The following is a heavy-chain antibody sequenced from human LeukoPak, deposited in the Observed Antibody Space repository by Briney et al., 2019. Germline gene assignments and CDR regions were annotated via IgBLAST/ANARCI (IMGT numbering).Heavy chain of an antibody. V-gene: IGHV3-33*01. D-gene: IGHD5-12*01. CDR1: GFTFSNYG. Sequence: GRSLRLSCAASGFTFSNYGMHWVRQAPGKGLEWVALIWYDGSNKNYTDSVKGRFTISRDNSKDTLYPQMNSLRAEDTAVYYCARDRGYSGYDYWGQGTLVTVSS. CDR3: ARDRGYSGYDY. CDR2: IWYDGSNK. J-gene: IGHJ4*02.